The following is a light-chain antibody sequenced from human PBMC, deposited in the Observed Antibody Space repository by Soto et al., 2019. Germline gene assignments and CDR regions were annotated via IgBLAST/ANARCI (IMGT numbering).Light chain of an antibody. CDR2: GAS. CDR1: QSVSSSY. CDR3: QQYGSAPWT. Sequence: EIVLTQSPGTLSLSPGERATLSCRASQSVSSSYLAWYQQKPGQAPRLLIYGASSRATGIPVRFSGSGSGTDFTLTIIRLEPEDFAVYYRQQYGSAPWTFGQGTKVESK. V-gene: IGKV3-20*01. J-gene: IGKJ1*01.